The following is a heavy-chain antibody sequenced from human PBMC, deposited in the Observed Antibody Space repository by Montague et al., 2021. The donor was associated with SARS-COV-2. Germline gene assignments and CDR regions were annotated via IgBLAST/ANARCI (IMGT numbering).Heavy chain of an antibody. Sequence: YLRLSCAASGFTFSSYWMSWVRQAPGKGLEWVANIKQDGSEKYYVDSVKGRFTISRDNAKNSLYLQMNSLRAEDTAVYYCARVASSSWAFDYWGQGTLVTVSS. D-gene: IGHD6-13*01. CDR2: IKQDGSEK. CDR1: GFTFSSYW. CDR3: ARVASSSWAFDY. J-gene: IGHJ4*02. V-gene: IGHV3-7*01.